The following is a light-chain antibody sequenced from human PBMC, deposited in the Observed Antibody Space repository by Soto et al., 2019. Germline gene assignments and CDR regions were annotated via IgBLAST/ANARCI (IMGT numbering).Light chain of an antibody. CDR3: MQAKQCPHIT. J-gene: IGKJ5*01. CDR2: KTS. CDR1: QSLVHSDGNTY. V-gene: IGKV2-24*01. Sequence: DIVMTQTPLSSPVTLGQPASISCRSSQSLVHSDGNTYLSWFHQRPGQPPRLLIYKTSNRFSGVPGRFSGRGAGTDFTLEISRVEPEDVGVDYGMQAKQCPHITFGRGTRLEIE.